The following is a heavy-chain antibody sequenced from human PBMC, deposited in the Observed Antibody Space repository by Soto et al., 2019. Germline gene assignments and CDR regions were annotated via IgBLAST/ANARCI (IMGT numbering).Heavy chain of an antibody. V-gene: IGHV3-9*01. CDR3: ARADETNYDFWSGYYPNWFDP. J-gene: IGHJ5*02. CDR2: ISWNSGSI. CDR1: GFTFDDHA. Sequence: SLRLSCTASGFTFDDHAMHWVRQVPGKGLEWVSGISWNSGSIGYADSVKGRFTTSRDNTKNSLHLQMNSLRAEDTAVYYCARADETNYDFWSGYYPNWFDPWGQGTLVTVSS. D-gene: IGHD3-3*01.